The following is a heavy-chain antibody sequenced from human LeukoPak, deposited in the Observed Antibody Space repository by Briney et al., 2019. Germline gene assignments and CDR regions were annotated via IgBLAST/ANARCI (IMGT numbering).Heavy chain of an antibody. CDR3: ARATGGGRHAFDI. V-gene: IGHV3-48*04. CDR2: ISSSGSTI. Sequence: GGSLRLSCAASGFTFSGYWMSWVRQAPGKGLEWVSYISSSGSTIYYADSVKGRFTISRDNANNSLYLQMNSLRAEDTAVYYCARATGGGRHAFDIWGQGTIVTVSS. J-gene: IGHJ3*02. D-gene: IGHD1-14*01. CDR1: GFTFSGYW.